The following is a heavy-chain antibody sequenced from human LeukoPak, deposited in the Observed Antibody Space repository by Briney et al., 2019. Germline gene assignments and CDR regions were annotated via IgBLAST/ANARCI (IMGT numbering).Heavy chain of an antibody. CDR3: ARVDYYDSSGYYYGGVDY. V-gene: IGHV1-2*02. CDR2: INPNSGGT. Sequence: ASVKVSCKASGGTFSSYAISWVRQAPGQGLEWMGWINPNSGGTNYAQKFQGRVTMTRDTSISTAYMELSRLRSDDTAVYYCARVDYYDSSGYYYGGVDYWGQGTLVTVSS. D-gene: IGHD3-22*01. CDR1: GGTFSSYA. J-gene: IGHJ4*02.